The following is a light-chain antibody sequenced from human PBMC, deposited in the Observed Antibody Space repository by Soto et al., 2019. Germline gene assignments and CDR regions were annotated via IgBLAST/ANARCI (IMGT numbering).Light chain of an antibody. Sequence: EIVMKQSPAPLSVSPGERAPLSFRASLSVANSLAWHQQKPGQAPRLLIYGASSRATGIPDRFSGSGSGTDFTLTISRLEPEDFAVYYCQQYGDSPLFGPGTKVDI. CDR1: LSVANS. CDR3: QQYGDSPL. J-gene: IGKJ3*01. V-gene: IGKV3-20*01. CDR2: GAS.